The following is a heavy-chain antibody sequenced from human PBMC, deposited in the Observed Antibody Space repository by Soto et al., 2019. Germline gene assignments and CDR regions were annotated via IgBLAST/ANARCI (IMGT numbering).Heavy chain of an antibody. V-gene: IGHV5-51*01. J-gene: IGHJ6*03. D-gene: IGHD6-6*01. CDR2: IYPGDSDT. CDR1: GYSFTSYW. Sequence: GESLKISCKGSGYSFTSYWIGWVRQMPGKGLEWMGIIYPGDSDTRYSPSFQGQVTISADKSISTAYLQWSSLKASDTAMYYCATRTLSYSSSPYYYYYMDVWGKGTTVTVSS. CDR3: ATRTLSYSSSPYYYYYMDV.